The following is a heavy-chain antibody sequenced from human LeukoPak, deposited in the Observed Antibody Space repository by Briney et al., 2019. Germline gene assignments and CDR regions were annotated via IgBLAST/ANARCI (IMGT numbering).Heavy chain of an antibody. D-gene: IGHD2-8*01. CDR3: ARGGGYCTNGVCSKLFDY. CDR2: IYYSGST. Sequence: AETLSLTCTVSGGSISSSSYYWGWIRQPPWKGLEWIGSIYYSGSTNYNPSLKSRVTISVDTSKNQFSLKLSSVTAADTAVYYCARGGGYCTNGVCSKLFDYWGQGTLVTVSS. J-gene: IGHJ4*02. V-gene: IGHV4-39*07. CDR1: GGSISSSSYY.